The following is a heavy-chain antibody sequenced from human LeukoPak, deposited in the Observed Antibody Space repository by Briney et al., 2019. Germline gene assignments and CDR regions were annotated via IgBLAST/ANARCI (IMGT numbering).Heavy chain of an antibody. CDR3: AKLRWLQFAGSYFEY. CDR2: ISGSGGST. Sequence: GGSLRLSCAASGFTFSSYAMSWVRQAPGKGLEWVSAISGSGGSTYYADSVKGRFTISRDNSKNTLYLQMNSLRAEDTAVYYCAKLRWLQFAGSYFEYWGQGTLVTVSS. D-gene: IGHD5-24*01. CDR1: GFTFSSYA. V-gene: IGHV3-23*01. J-gene: IGHJ4*02.